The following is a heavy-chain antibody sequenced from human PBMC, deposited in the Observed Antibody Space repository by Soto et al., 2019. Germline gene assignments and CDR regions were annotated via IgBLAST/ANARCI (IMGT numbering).Heavy chain of an antibody. CDR1: GFTFSSYG. V-gene: IGHV3-33*01. CDR2: IWYDGSNK. Sequence: PGGSLRLSGAASGFTFSSYGMHWVRQAPGKGLEWVAVIWYDGSNKYYADSVKGRFTISRDNSKNTLYLQMNSLRAEDTAVYYCARAGGYDWFVYWGQGTLVTVSS. J-gene: IGHJ4*02. CDR3: ARAGGYDWFVY. D-gene: IGHD5-12*01.